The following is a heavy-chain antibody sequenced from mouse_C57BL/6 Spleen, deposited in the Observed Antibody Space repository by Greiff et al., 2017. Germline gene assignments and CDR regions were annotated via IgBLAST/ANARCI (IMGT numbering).Heavy chain of an antibody. Sequence: QVQLQQPGAELVRPGSSVKLSCKASGYTFTSYWMDWVKQRPGQGLEWIGNIYPSDSETHYNQKFKDKATLTVDKSSSTAYMQLSSLTSEDSAVYYCARSTAYYSNYEGGYFDYWGQGTTLTVSS. D-gene: IGHD2-5*01. V-gene: IGHV1-61*01. CDR2: IYPSDSET. CDR3: ARSTAYYSNYEGGYFDY. J-gene: IGHJ2*01. CDR1: GYTFTSYW.